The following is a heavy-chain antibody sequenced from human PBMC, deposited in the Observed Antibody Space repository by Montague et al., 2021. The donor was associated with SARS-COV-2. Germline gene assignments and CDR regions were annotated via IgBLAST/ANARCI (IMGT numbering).Heavy chain of an antibody. Sequence: SETLSLTCIVSGYSISSGYYWGWVRQTPGKGLEWLGFIEYSGSTYYNPSLKTRVTMSLDTSKNQFSLKLTSVTAADTALYYCARDITLGMDVWGRGTTVTVPS. CDR2: IEYSGST. V-gene: IGHV4-38-2*02. CDR3: ARDITLGMDV. CDR1: GYSISSGYY. J-gene: IGHJ6*02.